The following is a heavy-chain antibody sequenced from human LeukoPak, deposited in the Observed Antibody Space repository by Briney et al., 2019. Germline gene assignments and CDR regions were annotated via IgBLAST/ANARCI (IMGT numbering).Heavy chain of an antibody. CDR3: AREAGQYCSGGSCYLDAFDI. CDR2: IYYSGST. D-gene: IGHD2-15*01. V-gene: IGHV4-39*07. Sequence: SETLSLTCTVSGGSISSNTYYWGWIRQPPGKGLEWIGSIYYSGSTYYNPSLKSRVTISVDTSKNQFSLKLSSVTAADTAVYYCAREAGQYCSGGSCYLDAFDIWGQGTMVTVSS. CDR1: GGSISSNTYY. J-gene: IGHJ3*02.